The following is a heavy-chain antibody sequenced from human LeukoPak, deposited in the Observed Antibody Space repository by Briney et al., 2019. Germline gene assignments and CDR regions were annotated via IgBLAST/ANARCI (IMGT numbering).Heavy chain of an antibody. V-gene: IGHV1-8*01. Sequence: ASVKVSCKASGYTFTSYDINWVRQATGQGLEWMGWMNPNSGNTGYAQKFQGRVTMTRNTSISTAYMELSSLRSEDTAVYYCARYCSGGSWVGYYYYYIDVWGKGTTVTVSS. CDR3: ARYCSGGSWVGYYYYYIDV. J-gene: IGHJ6*03. CDR1: GYTFTSYD. CDR2: MNPNSGNT. D-gene: IGHD2-15*01.